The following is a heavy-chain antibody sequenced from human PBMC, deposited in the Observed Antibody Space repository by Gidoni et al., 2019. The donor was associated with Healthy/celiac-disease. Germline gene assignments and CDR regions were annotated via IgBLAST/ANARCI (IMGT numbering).Heavy chain of an antibody. J-gene: IGHJ6*02. CDR3: ARDIVYYDSSGYSYDGMDV. D-gene: IGHD3-22*01. V-gene: IGHV3-33*01. CDR2: IWYDVSNK. CDR1: GVTFGSVG. Sequence: QVQLVQPGGGVVQPGRSLRLSWAASGVTFGSVGMHWVRQAPGKGLEWVAVIWYDVSNKYYAYSVKGRFTISRDNSKNTLYLQMNSLRAEDTAVYYCARDIVYYDSSGYSYDGMDVWGQGTTVTVSS.